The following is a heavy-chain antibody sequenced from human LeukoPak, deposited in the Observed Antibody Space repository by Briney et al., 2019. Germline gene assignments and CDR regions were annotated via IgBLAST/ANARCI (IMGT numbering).Heavy chain of an antibody. J-gene: IGHJ4*02. CDR3: ATVPAAIRAVDY. D-gene: IGHD2-2*01. CDR1: GGSFSGYY. CDR2: IYYSGSA. Sequence: TLSLACAVYGGSFSGYYWSWIRQHPGQGLEWIGYIYYSGSAYYNPSLESRVTISVATSKNQFSLNLSSVTAADTAVYYCATVPAAIRAVDYWGQGTLVTVSS. V-gene: IGHV4-31*11.